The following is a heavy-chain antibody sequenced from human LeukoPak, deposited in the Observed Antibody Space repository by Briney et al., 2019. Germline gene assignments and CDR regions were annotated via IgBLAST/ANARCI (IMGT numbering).Heavy chain of an antibody. Sequence: GGSLRLSCAASGFTVSSNYMSWVRQAPGKGLEWVSVIYSGGSTYYADSVKGRFTISRDNSKNTLYLQMNSLRAEDTAVYYCARTFGVVIEYFDYWGQGTLVTDSS. D-gene: IGHD3-3*01. CDR1: GFTVSSNY. CDR3: ARTFGVVIEYFDY. V-gene: IGHV3-53*05. CDR2: IYSGGST. J-gene: IGHJ4*02.